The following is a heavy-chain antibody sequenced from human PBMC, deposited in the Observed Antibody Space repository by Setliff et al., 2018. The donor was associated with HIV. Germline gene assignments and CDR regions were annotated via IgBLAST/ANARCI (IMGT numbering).Heavy chain of an antibody. V-gene: IGHV1-69*05. CDR3: ARADQPLRIAGVDY. CDR2: IIPIFGTA. CDR1: GGTFSSYA. J-gene: IGHJ4*02. D-gene: IGHD2-2*01. Sequence: GASVKVSCKASGGTFSSYAISGVRQAPGQGLEWMGGIIPIFGTANYAQKFQGRVTITTDESTSTAYMELSSLRSEDTAVYYCARADQPLRIAGVDYWGQGTLVTVSS.